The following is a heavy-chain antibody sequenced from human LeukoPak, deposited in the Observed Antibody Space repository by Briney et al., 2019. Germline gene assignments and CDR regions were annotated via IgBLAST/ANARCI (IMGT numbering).Heavy chain of an antibody. V-gene: IGHV4-61*02. CDR1: GGSISSGSYY. D-gene: IGHD3-10*01. J-gene: IGHJ4*02. CDR2: IYTSGST. Sequence: SQTLSLTCTVSGGSISSGSYYWSWIRQPAGKGLEWIGRIYTSGSTNYNPSLKSRVTISVDTSKNQFSLKLSSVTAADTAVYYCARDRLWFGEIWGQGTLVTVSS. CDR3: ARDRLWFGEI.